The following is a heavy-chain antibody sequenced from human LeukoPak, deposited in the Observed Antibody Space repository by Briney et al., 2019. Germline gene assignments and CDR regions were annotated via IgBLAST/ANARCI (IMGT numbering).Heavy chain of an antibody. D-gene: IGHD3-22*01. V-gene: IGHV4-31*03. CDR3: AREGHGYYDNRGYYYVDY. CDR2: IYYSGNT. CDR1: AGSIGSGGYY. J-gene: IGHJ4*02. Sequence: SQTLSLTCTVAAGSIGSGGYYWNWIRQHPGKGLDGIGNIYYSGNTYYNPSLKSRVTISVDPAKIPLSLRPSSVTARDTSVYYCAREGHGYYDNRGYYYVDYWGQGTLVTVSS.